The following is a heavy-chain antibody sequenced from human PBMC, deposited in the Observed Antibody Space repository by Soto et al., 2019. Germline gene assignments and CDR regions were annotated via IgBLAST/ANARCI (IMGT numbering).Heavy chain of an antibody. J-gene: IGHJ4*02. CDR2: IKSCSDGGTT. D-gene: IGHD1-1*01. Sequence: PGGSLRPSFVGSGFKISDHYMDWVRQAPGKGLEWVGRIKSCSDGGTTDYGAPVKGRFTISRDDSQNTLFLQMNSLRTEDTAVYYCTTGTTVAKYYFDFWGQGT. CDR1: GFKISDHY. CDR3: TTGTTVAKYYFDF. V-gene: IGHV3-15*01.